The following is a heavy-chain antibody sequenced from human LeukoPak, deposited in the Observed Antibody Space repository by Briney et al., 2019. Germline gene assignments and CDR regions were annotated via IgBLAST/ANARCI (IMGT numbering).Heavy chain of an antibody. J-gene: IGHJ4*02. V-gene: IGHV1-69*04. CDR3: ARVVDDSRSDYFDY. CDR1: GGTFSSYA. Sequence: SVKVSCKASGGTFSSYAISWVRQAPGQGLEWMGRIIAILGIANYAQKFQGRVTITADKSTSTAYMELSSLRSEDTAVYYCARVVDDSRSDYFDYWGQGTLVAVSS. CDR2: IIAILGIA. D-gene: IGHD3-22*01.